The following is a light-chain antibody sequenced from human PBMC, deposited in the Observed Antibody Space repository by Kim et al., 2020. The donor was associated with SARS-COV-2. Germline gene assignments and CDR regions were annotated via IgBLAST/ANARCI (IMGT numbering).Light chain of an antibody. CDR2: DAS. J-gene: IGKJ4*01. CDR1: EIVKHY. CDR3: QQRSDWPPLT. Sequence: SPGERAILPCRASEIVKHYVAWHQQKPGQAPRLLIHDASSRATGVPARFSGSGSGTDFTLTITSLQPEDFAMYYCQQRSDWPPLTFGGGTKVDIK. V-gene: IGKV3-11*01.